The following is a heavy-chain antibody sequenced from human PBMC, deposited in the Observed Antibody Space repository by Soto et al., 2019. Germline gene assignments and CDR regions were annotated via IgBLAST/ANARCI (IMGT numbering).Heavy chain of an antibody. V-gene: IGHV3-33*01. CDR3: ARDRRLYSSGEYYALDV. Sequence: QVVESGGGVVQPGRSLRLSCAASGFTFSDYGMHWVRQAPGKGLEWVAVLWYDGSKKYYADSVKGRFTISRDTSKNPLYLQIVSLRAWDTAVYYCARDRRLYSSGEYYALDVWGHGTTVTVSS. D-gene: IGHD3-10*01. J-gene: IGHJ6*02. CDR2: LWYDGSKK. CDR1: GFTFSDYG.